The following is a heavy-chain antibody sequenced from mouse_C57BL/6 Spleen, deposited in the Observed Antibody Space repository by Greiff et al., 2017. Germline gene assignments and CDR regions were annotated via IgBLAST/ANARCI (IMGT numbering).Heavy chain of an antibody. V-gene: IGHV1-64*01. D-gene: IGHD2-2*01. Sequence: QVQLQQPGAELVKPGASVKLSCKASGYTFTSYWMHWVKQRPGQGLEWIGMIHPNSGSTNYNEKFKSKATLTVDKSSSTSYMQLSSLTSGDSAVYYCASVYGYDVRRWYFDVWGTGTTVTVSS. CDR2: IHPNSGST. CDR1: GYTFTSYW. CDR3: ASVYGYDVRRWYFDV. J-gene: IGHJ1*03.